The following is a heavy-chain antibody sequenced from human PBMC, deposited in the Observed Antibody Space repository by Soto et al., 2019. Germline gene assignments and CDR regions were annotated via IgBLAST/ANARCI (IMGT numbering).Heavy chain of an antibody. Sequence: PSETLSLTCTVSGGSISSSSYYWGWIRQPPGKGLEWIGSIYYSGSTYYNPSLKSRVTISVDTSKNQFSLKLSSVTAADTAVYYCARHAVRSSGFTDYWGQGTLVTRLL. V-gene: IGHV4-39*01. CDR1: GGSISSSSYY. D-gene: IGHD6-19*01. J-gene: IGHJ4*02. CDR3: ARHAVRSSGFTDY. CDR2: IYYSGST.